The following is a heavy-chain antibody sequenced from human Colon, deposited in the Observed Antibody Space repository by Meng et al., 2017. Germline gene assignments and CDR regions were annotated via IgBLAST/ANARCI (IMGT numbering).Heavy chain of an antibody. CDR1: GYSITSGFY. CDR3: ASLNWGSPLDY. D-gene: IGHD3-16*01. J-gene: IGHJ4*02. Sequence: SETLSLTCSVSGYSITSGFYWGGIRQPPGKGLEFIGTIYYSGSTHYNSSLRSRVSISVDTSKSQFSLKLTSVTAADSAVYYCASLNWGSPLDYWGQGTLVTVSS. V-gene: IGHV4-38-2*01. CDR2: IYYSGST.